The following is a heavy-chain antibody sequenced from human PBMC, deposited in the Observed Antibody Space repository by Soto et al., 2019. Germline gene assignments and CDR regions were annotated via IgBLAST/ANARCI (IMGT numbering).Heavy chain of an antibody. CDR1: GDSISSYY. D-gene: IGHD3-3*01. J-gene: IGHJ1*01. V-gene: IGHV4-59*01. CDR3: ARGPGWSDEYFQD. Sequence: SETLSLTCTVSGDSISSYYWNWIRQPPGKGLEWIGYIYHSGSTNYNPSPKSRVTISVDTSKNQFSLKLSSVTAADTAVYYCARGPGWSDEYFQDWGQGTMVTVSS. CDR2: IYHSGST.